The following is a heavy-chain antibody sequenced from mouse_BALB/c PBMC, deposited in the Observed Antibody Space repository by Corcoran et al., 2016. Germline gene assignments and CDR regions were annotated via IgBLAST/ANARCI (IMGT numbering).Heavy chain of an antibody. CDR1: GFNIKDTY. J-gene: IGHJ1*01. D-gene: IGHD4-1*01. CDR2: IDPANGNT. V-gene: IGHV14-3*02. CDR3: ASWDGYFAV. Sequence: EVQLQQSGAELVKPGASVKLSCTASGFNIKDTYMHWVKQRPEQGMEWIGRIDPANGNTIYDPKFQGKATITADTSSNTAYLQLCSLTSADNAVYYSASWDGYFAVWGAGTTVTVSS.